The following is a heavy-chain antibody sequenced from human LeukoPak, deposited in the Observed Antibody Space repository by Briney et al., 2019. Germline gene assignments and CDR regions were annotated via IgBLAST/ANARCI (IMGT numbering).Heavy chain of an antibody. J-gene: IGHJ4*02. D-gene: IGHD6-13*01. CDR3: ARAAWRGGIAAAGGDY. Sequence: GGSLRLSCAASGFTVSSNYMSWVRQAPGKGLEWVSVIYSGGSTYYADSVKGRFTISRDNSKNTLYLQMNSLRAEDTAVYYCARAAWRGGIAAAGGDYWGQGTLVTVSS. CDR1: GFTVSSNY. V-gene: IGHV3-66*01. CDR2: IYSGGST.